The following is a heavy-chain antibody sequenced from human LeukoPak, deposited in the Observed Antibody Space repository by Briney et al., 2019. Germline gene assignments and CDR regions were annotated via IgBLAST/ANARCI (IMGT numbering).Heavy chain of an antibody. J-gene: IGHJ6*02. CDR2: IYGGGNT. D-gene: IGHD2-21*01. V-gene: IGHV3-66*01. CDR3: ARAIAPDGYYGLDV. Sequence: GGSLRLSCAASGFTVDSHYMNWVRQALGKGLDWVSVIYGGGNTYYADSVKGRFTISRDNSKNTVYLQVNSLRAEDTAVYYCARAIAPDGYYGLDVWGQGTTVIVSS. CDR1: GFTVDSHY.